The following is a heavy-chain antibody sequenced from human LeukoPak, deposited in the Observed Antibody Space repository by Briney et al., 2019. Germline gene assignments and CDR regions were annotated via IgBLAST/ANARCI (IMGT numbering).Heavy chain of an antibody. CDR1: GGSISSNNW. V-gene: IGHV4-4*02. D-gene: IGHD1-1*01. CDR3: ARVNINNWHSCDY. CDR2: IYHSGSP. J-gene: IGHJ4*02. Sequence: SGTLSLTCAVSGGSISSNNWWGWVRQPPGKGLEWIGEIYHSGSPNYNPSLKSRVTISVDKSRNHFSLNLSSVTAADTAVYYCARVNINNWHSCDYWGQGTPVTVSS.